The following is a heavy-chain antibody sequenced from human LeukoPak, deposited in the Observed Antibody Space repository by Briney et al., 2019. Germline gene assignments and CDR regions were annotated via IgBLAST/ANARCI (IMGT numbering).Heavy chain of an antibody. Sequence: ASVKVSCKASGYTLTGYYMHWVRQAPGQGLEWMGWINPNSGGTNYAQKFQGRVTMTRDTSISTAYMELSRLRSDDTAVYYCARDRVVVPAVKYFQHWGQGTLVTVSS. D-gene: IGHD2-2*01. J-gene: IGHJ1*01. V-gene: IGHV1-2*02. CDR2: INPNSGGT. CDR1: GYTLTGYY. CDR3: ARDRVVVPAVKYFQH.